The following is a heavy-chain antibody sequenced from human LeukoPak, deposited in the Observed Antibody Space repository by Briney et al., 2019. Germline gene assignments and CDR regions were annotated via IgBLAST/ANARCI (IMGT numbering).Heavy chain of an antibody. CDR2: IYYSGST. V-gene: IGHV4-39*07. Sequence: SETLSLTCTVSGGSISSSSYYWGWIRQPPGKGLEWIGSIYYSGSTYYNPSLKSRVTISVDTSKNQFSLKLSSVTAADTAVYYCASAGYYDYVWGSYRSEDAFDIWGQGTMVTVSS. CDR1: GGSISSSSYY. J-gene: IGHJ3*02. CDR3: ASAGYYDYVWGSYRSEDAFDI. D-gene: IGHD3-16*02.